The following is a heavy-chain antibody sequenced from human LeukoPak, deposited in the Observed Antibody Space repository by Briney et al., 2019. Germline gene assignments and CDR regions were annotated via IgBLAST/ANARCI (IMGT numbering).Heavy chain of an antibody. Sequence: GGSLRLSCAASGFTFSRYTMNWVRQAPGKGLEWVSYISSSGNTKYYADSVRGRFTISRDNAKNSLYLQMNNLRAEDTAVYYCARGGYYFDYWGQGTLVTVSS. D-gene: IGHD2-15*01. J-gene: IGHJ4*02. V-gene: IGHV3-48*04. CDR2: ISSSGNTK. CDR1: GFTFSRYT. CDR3: ARGGYYFDY.